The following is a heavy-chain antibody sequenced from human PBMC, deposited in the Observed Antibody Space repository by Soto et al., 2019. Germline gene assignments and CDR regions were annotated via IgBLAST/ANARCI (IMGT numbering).Heavy chain of an antibody. CDR2: IIPIFGTA. CDR3: AREQQQTYYGMDV. V-gene: IGHV1-69*13. CDR1: GGTFSSYA. D-gene: IGHD6-13*01. Sequence: GASVKVSRKASGGTFSSYAISWVRQAPGQGLEWMGGIIPIFGTANYAQKFQGRVTITADESTSTAYMELSSLRSEDTAVYYCAREQQQTYYGMDVWGQGTTVTVSS. J-gene: IGHJ6*02.